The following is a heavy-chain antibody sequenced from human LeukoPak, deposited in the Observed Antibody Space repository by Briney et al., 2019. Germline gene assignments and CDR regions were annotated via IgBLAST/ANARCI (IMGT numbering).Heavy chain of an antibody. CDR2: ISAYNGNT. D-gene: IGHD3-3*01. J-gene: IGHJ3*02. CDR1: GYTFTSYA. Sequence: ASVKVSCKASGYTFTSYAMNWVRQAPGQGLEWMGWISAYNGNTNYAQKLQGRVTMTTDTSTSTAYMELRSLRSDDTAVYYCARARVVLGAFDIWGQGTMVTVSS. CDR3: ARARVVLGAFDI. V-gene: IGHV1-18*01.